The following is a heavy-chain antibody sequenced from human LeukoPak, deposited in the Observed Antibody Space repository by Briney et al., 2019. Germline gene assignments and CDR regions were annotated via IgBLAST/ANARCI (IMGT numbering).Heavy chain of an antibody. Sequence: GASVKVSCKASGGTFSSYAISWVRQAPGQGLEWMGRIIPILGIANYAQKFQGRVTITADKSTSTAYMELSSLRSEDTAVYYCARLYNRRDGYNKDFDYWGQGTLVTVCS. CDR3: ARLYNRRDGYNKDFDY. D-gene: IGHD5-24*01. CDR2: IIPILGIA. CDR1: GGTFSSYA. J-gene: IGHJ4*02. V-gene: IGHV1-69*04.